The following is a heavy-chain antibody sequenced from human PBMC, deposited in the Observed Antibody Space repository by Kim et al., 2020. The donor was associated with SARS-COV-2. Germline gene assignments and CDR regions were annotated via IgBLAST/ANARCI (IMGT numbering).Heavy chain of an antibody. CDR3: ARDWTTTGPGDYYYYGMDV. D-gene: IGHD3-16*01. CDR1: GFTFSSYA. J-gene: IGHJ6*02. Sequence: GGSLRLSCAASGFTFSSYAMHWVRQAPGKGLEWVAVISYDGSNKYYADSVKGRFTISRDNSKNTLYLQMNSLRAEDTAVYYCARDWTTTGPGDYYYYGMDVWGQGTTVTVSS. CDR2: ISYDGSNK. V-gene: IGHV3-30-3*01.